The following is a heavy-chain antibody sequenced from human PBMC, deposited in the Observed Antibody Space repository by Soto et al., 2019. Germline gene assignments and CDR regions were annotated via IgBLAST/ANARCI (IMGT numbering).Heavy chain of an antibody. D-gene: IGHD2-15*01. CDR3: ARPTLGYCSGGSCHDAFDI. J-gene: IGHJ3*02. CDR1: GGTVSSYA. CDR2: IIPIFGTA. Sequence: QVQLVQSGAEVKKPGSSVKVSCKASGGTVSSYAISWVRQAPGQGLEWMGGIIPIFGTANYAQKFQGRVTITADDSTSTAYMALSSLRSEDTAVYYCARPTLGYCSGGSCHDAFDIWGQGTMVTVSS. V-gene: IGHV1-69*12.